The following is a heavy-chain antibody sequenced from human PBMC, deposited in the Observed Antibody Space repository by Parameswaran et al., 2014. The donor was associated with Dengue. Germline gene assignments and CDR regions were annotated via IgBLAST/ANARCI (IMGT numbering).Heavy chain of an antibody. D-gene: IGHD4-17*01. CDR3: AREDNGDYGDYWVVREYDAFDI. J-gene: IGHJ3*02. CDR2: IYHSGST. V-gene: IGHV4-4*02. Sequence: RWIRQPPGKGLEWIGEIYHSGSTNYNPSLKSRVTISVDKSKNQFSLKLSSVTAADTAVYYCAREDNGDYGDYWVVREYDAFDIWGQGTMVTVSS.